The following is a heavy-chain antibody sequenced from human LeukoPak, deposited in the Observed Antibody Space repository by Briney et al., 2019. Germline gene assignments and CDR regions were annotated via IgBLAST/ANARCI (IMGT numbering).Heavy chain of an antibody. D-gene: IGHD6-6*01. J-gene: IGHJ4*02. Sequence: PGGSLRHSCAASGFTFSRYAMSWVRQAPGKGLEWVSTIGGSGGSTDYADSVKGRFTISRDNSKSTLYLQMNSLRADDTAVYYCAKGLSTSSPFDYWGQGTLVTVSS. CDR1: GFTFSRYA. CDR3: AKGLSTSSPFDY. V-gene: IGHV3-23*01. CDR2: IGGSGGST.